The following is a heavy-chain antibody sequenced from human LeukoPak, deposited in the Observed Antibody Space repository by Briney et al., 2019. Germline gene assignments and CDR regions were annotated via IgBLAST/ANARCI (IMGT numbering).Heavy chain of an antibody. CDR2: IYYSGST. D-gene: IGHD6-13*01. V-gene: IGHV4-39*07. J-gene: IGHJ4*02. CDR1: GGSISSYY. Sequence: PSETLSLTCTVSGGSISSYYWGWIRQPPGKGLEWIGSIYYSGSTYYNPSLKSRVTISVDTSKNQFSLKLSSVTAADTAVYYCARDPAAGTIIDYWGQGTLVTVSS. CDR3: ARDPAAGTIIDY.